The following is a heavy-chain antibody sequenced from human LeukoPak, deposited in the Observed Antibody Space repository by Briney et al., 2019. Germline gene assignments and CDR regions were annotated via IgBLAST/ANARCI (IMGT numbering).Heavy chain of an antibody. CDR1: GGSISTSSYY. J-gene: IGHJ4*02. Sequence: SETLSLTCTVSGGSISTSSYYWGWVRQPPGKGLEWIGNIFYSGSTYYNPSLKSRVTISVDTSKNQFSLKLSSVTAADTAVYYCARRYSSGWYSDYWGQGTLVTVSS. CDR3: ARRYSSGWYSDY. D-gene: IGHD6-19*01. CDR2: IFYSGST. V-gene: IGHV4-39*07.